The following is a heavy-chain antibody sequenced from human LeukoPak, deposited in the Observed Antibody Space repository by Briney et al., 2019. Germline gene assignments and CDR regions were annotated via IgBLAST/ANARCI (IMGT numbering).Heavy chain of an antibody. Sequence: SETLSLTCTVSGGSISSYYWSWIRQPAGKGLEWIGHIYSSGNTNYNPSLKSRVTMSVGTSKNQFSLKLSSVTAADTAVYYCARLGFGDYPFDYWGQGTLVTVSS. CDR3: ARLGFGDYPFDY. CDR2: IYSSGNT. V-gene: IGHV4-4*07. D-gene: IGHD4-17*01. CDR1: GGSISSYY. J-gene: IGHJ4*02.